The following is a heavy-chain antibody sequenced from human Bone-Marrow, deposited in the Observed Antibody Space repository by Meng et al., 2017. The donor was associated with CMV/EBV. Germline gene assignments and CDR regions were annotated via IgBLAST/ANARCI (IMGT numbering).Heavy chain of an antibody. CDR1: GCTFSSYA. V-gene: IGHV3-30*04. Sequence: GESLKISCAASGCTFSSYAMHWVRQAPGKGLEWVAVISYDGSNKYYADSVKGRFTISRDNSKNTLYLQMNSLRAEDTAVYYCARGGTWCGLRGWEIDLNYYYYGMDVWGQGTTVTVSS. J-gene: IGHJ6*02. CDR3: ARGGTWCGLRGWEIDLNYYYYGMDV. CDR2: ISYDGSNK. D-gene: IGHD3-3*01.